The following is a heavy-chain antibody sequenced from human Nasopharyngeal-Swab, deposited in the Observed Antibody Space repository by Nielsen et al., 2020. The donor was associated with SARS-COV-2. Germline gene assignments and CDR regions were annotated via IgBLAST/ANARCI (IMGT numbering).Heavy chain of an antibody. Sequence: GESLKISCAASGFTFSSYDMHWVRQATGKGLEWVSAIGTAGDTYYPGSVKGRFTISRENAKNSLYLQMNSLRAGDTAVYYCARERTDCSGCSCYSYGMDVWGQGTTVTVSS. V-gene: IGHV3-13*01. CDR2: IGTAGDT. D-gene: IGHD2-15*01. CDR1: GFTFSSYD. CDR3: ARERTDCSGCSCYSYGMDV. J-gene: IGHJ6*02.